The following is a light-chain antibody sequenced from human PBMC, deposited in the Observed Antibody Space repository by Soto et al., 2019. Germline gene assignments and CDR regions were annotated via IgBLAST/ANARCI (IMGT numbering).Light chain of an antibody. CDR1: QSVSGSD. J-gene: IGKJ5*01. CDR3: QQRSTWPPIT. Sequence: EVVLTQSPGTLSLSPGERATLSCRASQSVSGSDLAWYQQRPGQAPRLPIYDASNRATGIPTRFSGSGSETDFTLTISSLEPEDFAVYYCQQRSTWPPITFGQGTRLEIK. CDR2: DAS. V-gene: IGKV3-11*01.